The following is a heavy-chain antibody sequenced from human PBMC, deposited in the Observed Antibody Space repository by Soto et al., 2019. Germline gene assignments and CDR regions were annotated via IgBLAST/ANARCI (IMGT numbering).Heavy chain of an antibody. CDR1: GGSFRGYY. J-gene: IGHJ3*02. D-gene: IGHD2-2*01. Sequence: SETLSLTCAVYGGSFRGYYWSWIRQPPGKGLEWIGEINHSGSTNSNPSLKSRVTISVDTSKNQFSLKLISVTSADTAVYYCASLGYCSSTSCYDAFDIWGQGTMVTVSS. V-gene: IGHV4-34*01. CDR2: INHSGST. CDR3: ASLGYCSSTSCYDAFDI.